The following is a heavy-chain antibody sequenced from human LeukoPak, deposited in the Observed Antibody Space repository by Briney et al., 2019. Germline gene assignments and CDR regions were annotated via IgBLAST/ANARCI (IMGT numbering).Heavy chain of an antibody. J-gene: IGHJ4*02. CDR2: ISYDGSNR. CDR3: AKEDYGSGSFDY. Sequence: GRSLRLSCAASGFTFSSYGMHWVRQAPGKGLEGVAVISYDGSNRYYADSVKGRFTISRDNSKNTLYLQMNSLRAEDTAVYYCAKEDYGSGSFDYWGQGTLVTVSS. D-gene: IGHD3-10*01. V-gene: IGHV3-30*18. CDR1: GFTFSSYG.